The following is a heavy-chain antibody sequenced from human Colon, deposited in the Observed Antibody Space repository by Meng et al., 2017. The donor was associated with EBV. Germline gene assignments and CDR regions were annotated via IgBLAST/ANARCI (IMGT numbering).Heavy chain of an antibody. J-gene: IGHJ4*02. Sequence: QLCYAVVGLAPPGASLRLSCAPSGFTFHIYPLTWVRQAPGKGLEWLSIISDTGGITYYADSVKGRFTISRDNTKNTLYLQMNSLSAEDTATYYCAKRVTTGITWAFDYWGQGALVTVSS. CDR3: AKRVTTGITWAFDY. CDR2: ISDTGGIT. CDR1: GFTFHIYP. V-gene: IGHV3-23*01. D-gene: IGHD3-10*01.